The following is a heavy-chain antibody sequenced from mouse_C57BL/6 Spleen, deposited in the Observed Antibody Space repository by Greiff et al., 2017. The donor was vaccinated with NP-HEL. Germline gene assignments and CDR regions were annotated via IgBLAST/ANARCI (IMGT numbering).Heavy chain of an antibody. V-gene: IGHV1-62-2*01. J-gene: IGHJ3*01. CDR2: FYPGSGSI. CDR3: ASPPGGYYYGSSWAWCAD. CDR1: GYTFTEYT. D-gene: IGHD1-1*01. Sequence: VQLQQSGAELVKPGASVKLSCKASGYTFTEYTIHWVKQRSGQGLEWIGWFYPGSGSIKYNEKFKDKATLTADKSSRTVYMELSRLTSEDSAVYFWASPPGGYYYGSSWAWCADWGQGTLVTVSA.